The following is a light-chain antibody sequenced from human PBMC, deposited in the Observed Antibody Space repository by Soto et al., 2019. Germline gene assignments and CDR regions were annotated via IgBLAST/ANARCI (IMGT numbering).Light chain of an antibody. Sequence: QSALTQPPSASGSPGQSVTISCTGTSSDVGGYNFVSWYQQHPGKAPKLMISEVTKRPSGVPDRFSGSKSGNTASLTVSGLQAEDEADYYCSSFAGNNNFLFGGGTKLTVL. CDR2: EVT. CDR3: SSFAGNNNFL. CDR1: SSDVGGYNF. V-gene: IGLV2-8*01. J-gene: IGLJ2*01.